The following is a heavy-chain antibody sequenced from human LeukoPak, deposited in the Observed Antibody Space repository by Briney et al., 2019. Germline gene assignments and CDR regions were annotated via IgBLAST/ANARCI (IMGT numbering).Heavy chain of an antibody. D-gene: IGHD2-15*01. Sequence: GGSLRLSCAASGFTFSSYAMSWVRQAPGKGLEWISAISGSGGNTHYADSVKGRFTISRDNSKNTLYLQMNSLRAEDTAVYYCAKSPLAYCSGGSCYSIGVWGKGTTVTVSS. CDR2: ISGSGGNT. CDR3: AKSPLAYCSGGSCYSIGV. J-gene: IGHJ6*03. V-gene: IGHV3-23*01. CDR1: GFTFSSYA.